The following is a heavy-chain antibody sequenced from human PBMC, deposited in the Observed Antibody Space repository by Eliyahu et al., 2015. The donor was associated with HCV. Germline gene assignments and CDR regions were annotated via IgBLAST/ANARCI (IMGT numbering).Heavy chain of an antibody. CDR1: GFSLITSGVG. J-gene: IGHJ4*02. CDR2: IYWDDDK. Sequence: QITLKESGPTLVKPTQTLTLTCTFSGFSLITSGVGVGWIRQPPGKALEWLALIYWDDDKRYSPSLKSRLTITKDTSKNQVVLTMTNMDPVDTATYFCAHIADYYASAHYFDYWGQGTLVTVS. CDR3: AHIADYYASAHYFDY. D-gene: IGHD3-10*01. V-gene: IGHV2-5*02.